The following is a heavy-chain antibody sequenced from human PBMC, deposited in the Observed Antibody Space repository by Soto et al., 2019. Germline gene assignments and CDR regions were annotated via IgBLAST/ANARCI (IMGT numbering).Heavy chain of an antibody. CDR1: GYTFTSYG. CDR2: ISAYNGNT. Sequence: GASVKVSCKASGYTFTSYGISWVRQAPGQGLEWMGWISAYNGNTNYAQKLQGRVTMTTDTSTSTAYMELRSLRSDDTAVYYCVVAAQPYYFDYWGQGTLVTDSS. D-gene: IGHD2-15*01. CDR3: VVAAQPYYFDY. V-gene: IGHV1-18*01. J-gene: IGHJ4*02.